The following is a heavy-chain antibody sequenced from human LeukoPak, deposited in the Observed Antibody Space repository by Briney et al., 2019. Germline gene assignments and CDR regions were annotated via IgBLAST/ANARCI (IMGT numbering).Heavy chain of an antibody. CDR1: GGSFSGYY. CDR2: INHSGST. CDR3: ATSSGSYYGDYFDY. Sequence: SETLSLTCAVYGGSFSGYYWSWIRQPPGKGLEWIGEINHSGSTNYNPSLKSRVTISVDTSKNQFSLKLSSVTAADTAVYYCATSSGSYYGDYFDYWGQGTLVTVSS. J-gene: IGHJ4*02. D-gene: IGHD1-26*01. V-gene: IGHV4-34*01.